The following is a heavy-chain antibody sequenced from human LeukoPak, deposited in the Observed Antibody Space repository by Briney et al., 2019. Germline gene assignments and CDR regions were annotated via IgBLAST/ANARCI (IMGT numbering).Heavy chain of an antibody. CDR2: INPNSGGT. D-gene: IGHD5-12*01. CDR3: ARDRGLRLATILGY. Sequence: ASVKVSCKASGYTFTSYGISWVRQAPGQGLEWMGWINPNSGGTNYAQKFQGRVTMTRDTSISTAYMELSRLRSDDTAVYYCARDRGLRLATILGYWGQGTLVTVSS. V-gene: IGHV1-2*02. J-gene: IGHJ4*02. CDR1: GYTFTSYG.